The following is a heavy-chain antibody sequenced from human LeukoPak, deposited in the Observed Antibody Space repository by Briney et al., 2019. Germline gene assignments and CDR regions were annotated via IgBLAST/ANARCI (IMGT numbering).Heavy chain of an antibody. J-gene: IGHJ3*02. Sequence: SETLSLTCTVPGGSISSYYWSWIRQPPGKGLEWIGYIYYSGSTNYNPSLKSRVTISVDTSKNQFSLKLSSVTAADTAVYYCARDQDDYGGDAFDIWGQGTMVTVSS. CDR2: IYYSGST. CDR3: ARDQDDYGGDAFDI. CDR1: GGSISSYY. D-gene: IGHD4-23*01. V-gene: IGHV4-59*01.